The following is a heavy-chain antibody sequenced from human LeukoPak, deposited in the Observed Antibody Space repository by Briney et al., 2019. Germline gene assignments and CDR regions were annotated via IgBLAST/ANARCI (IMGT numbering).Heavy chain of an antibody. D-gene: IGHD3-16*02. CDR1: GYTLTELS. CDR2: FDPEDGET. CDR3: ASSVITFGGVIPDAFDI. V-gene: IGHV1-24*01. Sequence: GASVKVSCKVSGYTLTELSMHWVRQAPGKGLEWMGGFDPEDGETIYAQKFQGRVTMTEDTSTDTAYMELSSLRSEDTAVCYCASSVITFGGVIPDAFDIWGQGTMVTVSS. J-gene: IGHJ3*02.